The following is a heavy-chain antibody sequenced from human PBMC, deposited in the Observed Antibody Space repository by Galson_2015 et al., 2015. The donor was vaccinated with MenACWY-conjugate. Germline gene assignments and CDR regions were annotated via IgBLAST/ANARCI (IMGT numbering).Heavy chain of an antibody. CDR2: IYPGDSDT. V-gene: IGHV5-51*03. J-gene: IGHJ4*02. CDR1: GYSFTSYW. CDR3: ARFIGGSYEGGHYFDY. Sequence: QSGAEVKKPGESLKISCTGSGYSFTSYWIGWVRQMPGKGLEWMGIIYPGDSDTRYSPSFQGQVTISADKSISTAYPQWSSLKASDTAMYYCARFIGGSYEGGHYFDYWGQGTLVTVSS. D-gene: IGHD1-26*01.